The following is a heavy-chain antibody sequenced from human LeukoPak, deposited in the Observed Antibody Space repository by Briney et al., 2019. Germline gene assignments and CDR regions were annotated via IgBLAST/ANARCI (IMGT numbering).Heavy chain of an antibody. V-gene: IGHV4-39*01. CDR2: IYYSGST. CDR3: ARREYDSSGYSAFDI. Sequence: EPSETLSLTCTVSGGSISSSSYYWGWIRQPPGKGLEWIGSIYYSGSTYYSPSLKSRVTISVDTSKNQFSLKLSSVTAADTAVYYCARREYDSSGYSAFDIWGQGTMVTVSS. CDR1: GGSISSSSYY. J-gene: IGHJ3*02. D-gene: IGHD3-22*01.